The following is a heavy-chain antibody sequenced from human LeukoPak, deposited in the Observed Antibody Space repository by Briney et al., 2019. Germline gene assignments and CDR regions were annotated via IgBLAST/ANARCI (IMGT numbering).Heavy chain of an antibody. CDR2: IYTSGST. V-gene: IGHV4-4*07. J-gene: IGHJ5*02. Sequence: SETLSLTCTVSGGSISSYYWSWIRQPAGKGLEWIGRIYTSGSTNYNPSLKSRVTMSVDTSKNQFSLKLSSVTAADTAVYYCGRSGEMATILSWFDPWGQGTLVTVSS. CDR3: GRSGEMATILSWFDP. CDR1: GGSISSYY. D-gene: IGHD5-24*01.